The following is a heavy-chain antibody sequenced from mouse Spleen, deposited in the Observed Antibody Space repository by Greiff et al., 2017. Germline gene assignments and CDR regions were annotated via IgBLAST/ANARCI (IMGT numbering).Heavy chain of an antibody. V-gene: IGHV1-15*01. Sequence: VQGVESGAELVRPGASVTLSCKASGYTFTDYEMHWVKQTPVHGLEWIGAIDPETGGTAYNQKFKGKAILTADKSSSTAYMELRSLTSEDSAVYYCTRSGYYGSSYVLDYWGQGTTLTVSS. CDR1: GYTFTDYE. CDR3: TRSGYYGSSYVLDY. CDR2: IDPETGGT. D-gene: IGHD1-1*01. J-gene: IGHJ2*01.